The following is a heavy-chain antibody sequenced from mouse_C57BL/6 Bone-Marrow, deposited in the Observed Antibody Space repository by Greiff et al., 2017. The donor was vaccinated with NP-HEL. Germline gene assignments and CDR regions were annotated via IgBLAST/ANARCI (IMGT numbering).Heavy chain of an antibody. CDR2: INPNYGTT. CDR3: ARWGNYSNSYWYFDV. CDR1: GYSFTDYN. V-gene: IGHV1-39*01. Sequence: EVKLVESGPELVKPGASVKISCKASGYSFTDYNMNWVKQSNGKSLEWIGVINPNYGTTSYNQKFKGKATLTVDQSSSTAYMQLNSLTSEDSAVYYCARWGNYSNSYWYFDVWGTGTTVTVSS. D-gene: IGHD2-5*01. J-gene: IGHJ1*03.